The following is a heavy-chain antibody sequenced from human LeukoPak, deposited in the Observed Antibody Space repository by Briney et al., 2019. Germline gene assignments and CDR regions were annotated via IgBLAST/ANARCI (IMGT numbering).Heavy chain of an antibody. J-gene: IGHJ6*02. CDR1: GFTFSSYE. V-gene: IGHV3-48*03. CDR3: ARDSGYSSSWYGYYYGMDV. Sequence: GGSLRLSCAASGFTFSSYEMNWVRQAPGTGLEWVSYISSSGSTIYYADSVKGRFTISRDNAKNSLYLQMNSLRAEDTAVYYCARDSGYSSSWYGYYYGMDVWGQGTTVTVSS. D-gene: IGHD6-13*01. CDR2: ISSSGSTI.